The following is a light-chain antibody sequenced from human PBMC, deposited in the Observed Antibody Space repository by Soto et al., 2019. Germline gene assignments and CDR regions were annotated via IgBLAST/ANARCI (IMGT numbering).Light chain of an antibody. J-gene: IGKJ1*01. Sequence: EVVMRQSPATLSVSAGEGATLSCRASQGIGDTLAWYQHKPGQTPRLLIYDTSTRATGVPTRFSGSRSGAEFTLTITSLQPDDFATYYCQQYNSYSPETFGQGTKVDIK. CDR1: QGIGDT. CDR2: DTS. CDR3: QQYNSYSPET. V-gene: IGKV3-15*01.